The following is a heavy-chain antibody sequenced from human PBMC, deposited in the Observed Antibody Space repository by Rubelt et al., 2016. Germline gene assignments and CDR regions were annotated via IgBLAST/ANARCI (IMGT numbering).Heavy chain of an antibody. J-gene: IGHJ2*01. CDR3: ARDSLKFGDYDSSGYYYDL. CDR1: GGSISSYY. V-gene: IGHV4-59*12. Sequence: QVQLQESGPGLVKPSETLSLTCTVSGGSISSYYWSWIRQPPGKGLEWIGYIYYSGSTNYNPSLKCRGTISVDTSNNQVSRKLSSVTAADTAVYYCARDSLKFGDYDSSGYYYDLWGRGTLVTVSS. CDR2: IYYSGST. D-gene: IGHD3-22*01.